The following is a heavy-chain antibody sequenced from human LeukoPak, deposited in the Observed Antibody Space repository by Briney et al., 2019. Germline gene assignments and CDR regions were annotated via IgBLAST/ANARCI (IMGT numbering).Heavy chain of an antibody. J-gene: IGHJ5*02. Sequence: PGRSLRLSCAASGFTFSSYAMHWVRQAPGKGLEWVAVISYDGSNKYYADSVKGRFTISRDNSKNTLYLQMNSLRAEDTAVYYCAREGHDYGDYAGWFDPWGQGTLVTVSS. CDR2: ISYDGSNK. CDR1: GFTFSSYA. D-gene: IGHD4-17*01. CDR3: AREGHDYGDYAGWFDP. V-gene: IGHV3-30-3*01.